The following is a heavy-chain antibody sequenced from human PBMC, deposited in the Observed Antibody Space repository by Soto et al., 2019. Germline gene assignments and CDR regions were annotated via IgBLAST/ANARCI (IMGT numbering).Heavy chain of an antibody. CDR1: GGSFSGYY. D-gene: IGHD3-3*01. J-gene: IGHJ4*02. V-gene: IGHV4-34*01. Sequence: PSETLSLTWAVYGGSFSGYYWSWIRQPPGKGLEWIGEINHSGSTNYNPSLKSRVTISVDTSKNQFSLKLSSVTAADTAVYYCARTYYDFWSGYPLFDYWGQGTLVTGSS. CDR3: ARTYYDFWSGYPLFDY. CDR2: INHSGST.